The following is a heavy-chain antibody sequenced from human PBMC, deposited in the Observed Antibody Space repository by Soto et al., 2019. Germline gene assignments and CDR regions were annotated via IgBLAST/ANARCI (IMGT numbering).Heavy chain of an antibody. Sequence: EVQLLESGGGLVQPGGSLRLSCATSGFSFSNYGMNWVLQAPGKGLEWVSGITKTGRSTFIADSVRGRFTISRDNLKNIMYLQMNSLRVDDTALYYCTKDAEAYDFAFDKWGQGTMVTVTS. CDR2: ITKTGRST. V-gene: IGHV3-23*01. D-gene: IGHD3-3*01. CDR3: TKDAEAYDFAFDK. J-gene: IGHJ3*02. CDR1: GFSFSNYG.